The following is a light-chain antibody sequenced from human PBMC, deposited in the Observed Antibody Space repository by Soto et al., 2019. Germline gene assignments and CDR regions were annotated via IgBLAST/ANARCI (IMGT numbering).Light chain of an antibody. V-gene: IGKV3-15*01. J-gene: IGKJ2*01. Sequence: EIVMTQSPATLSVSPGERATLSCRASQSVSSNLAWYQQKPGQAPRLLIYGASTRATGIPARFSGSGSGTEFTLTISGLQSEDFALYYCQQYNNWPPYTFGQGTKLAIK. CDR3: QQYNNWPPYT. CDR1: QSVSSN. CDR2: GAS.